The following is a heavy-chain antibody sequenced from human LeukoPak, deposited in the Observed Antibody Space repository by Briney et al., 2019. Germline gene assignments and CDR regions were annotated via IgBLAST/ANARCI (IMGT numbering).Heavy chain of an antibody. CDR1: GFTFISYA. J-gene: IGHJ4*02. D-gene: IGHD3-3*01. V-gene: IGHV3-23*01. CDR3: AKVLYYDLWSGYSDF. Sequence: GGSLRLSCAASGFTFISYAMSCVRQAPGKGLEWVSAISGSGGSTYYADSVKGRFTISRYNSKNTLYLQMNSLRAEDTAVYYCAKVLYYDLWSGYSDFWGQGSLVTVSS. CDR2: ISGSGGST.